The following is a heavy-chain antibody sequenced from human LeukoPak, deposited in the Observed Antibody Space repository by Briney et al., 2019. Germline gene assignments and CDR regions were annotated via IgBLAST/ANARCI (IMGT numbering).Heavy chain of an antibody. D-gene: IGHD3-3*01. CDR3: ATLNPYYDFFH. CDR1: GFTFSSYW. Sequence: PGGSLRLSCAASGFTFSSYWMSWVRQAPGKGLEWVSTITGSGGSTYCADSVRGRFTISRDNSKNTLYLQMNSLRADDTAVYYCATLNPYYDFFHCGQGTLVTVSS. J-gene: IGHJ4*02. CDR2: ITGSGGST. V-gene: IGHV3-23*01.